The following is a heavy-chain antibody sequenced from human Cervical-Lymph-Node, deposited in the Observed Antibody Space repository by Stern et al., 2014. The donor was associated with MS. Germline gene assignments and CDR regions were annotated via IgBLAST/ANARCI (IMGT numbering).Heavy chain of an antibody. CDR2: IIGSGNEI. J-gene: IGHJ5*02. Sequence: EMQLVQSGGGLVKPGGSLRLSCAASGFTFSRYSMNWVRQAPGKGLEWVSSIIGSGNEIWHADSLKGRFTISRDNARDSLCLQMNSLTVEDTAIYYCVRNLDYDFSRDLWGQGTLVTVSS. CDR3: VRNLDYDFSRDL. D-gene: IGHD3-22*01. V-gene: IGHV3-21*01. CDR1: GFTFSRYS.